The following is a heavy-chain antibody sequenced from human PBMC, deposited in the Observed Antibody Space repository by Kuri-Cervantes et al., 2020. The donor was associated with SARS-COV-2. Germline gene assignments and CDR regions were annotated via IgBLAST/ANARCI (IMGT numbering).Heavy chain of an antibody. Sequence: GGSLRLSCAASGFTFSTYEMQWVRQAPGKGLEWVSFISSSGATIYYADSVKGRFTISRDNAKNSLYLQMNSLRAEDTAVYYCARERSPTYYYGSGSFAREYNWFDPWGQGTLVTVSS. V-gene: IGHV3-48*03. CDR3: ARERSPTYYYGSGSFAREYNWFDP. CDR2: ISSSGATI. J-gene: IGHJ5*02. D-gene: IGHD3-10*01. CDR1: GFTFSTYE.